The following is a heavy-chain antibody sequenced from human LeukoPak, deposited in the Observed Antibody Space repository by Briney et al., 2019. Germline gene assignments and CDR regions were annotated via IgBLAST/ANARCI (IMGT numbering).Heavy chain of an antibody. CDR2: IRYDGSNK. V-gene: IGHV3-30*02. CDR1: GFTFSSYG. Sequence: GGSLRLSCAASGFTFSSYGMHWVRQAPGKGLEWVAFIRYDGSNKYYADSVKGRFTISRDNSKNTLYLQMNSLRAEDTAVYYCAKGYSGYDLRYGMDVWGQGTTVTVSS. CDR3: AKGYSGYDLRYGMDV. J-gene: IGHJ6*02. D-gene: IGHD5-12*01.